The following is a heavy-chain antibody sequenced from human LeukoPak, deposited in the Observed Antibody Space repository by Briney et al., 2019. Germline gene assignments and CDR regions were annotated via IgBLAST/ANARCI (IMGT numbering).Heavy chain of an antibody. CDR3: AKAGGASWYLY. Sequence: GGSLRLSCAASGFTFSSYTMGWVRQAPGKGLEWVSDISGNGGRTYYADTVKGRFTISRDNSKNTLYLQMNSLRAEDTAVYYCAKAGGASWYLYWGQGTLVTVSS. D-gene: IGHD6-13*01. V-gene: IGHV3-23*01. CDR1: GFTFSSYT. J-gene: IGHJ4*02. CDR2: ISGNGGRT.